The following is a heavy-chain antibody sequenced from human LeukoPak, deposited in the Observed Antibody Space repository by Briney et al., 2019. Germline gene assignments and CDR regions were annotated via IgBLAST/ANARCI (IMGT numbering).Heavy chain of an antibody. CDR3: ASGGDEDDR. V-gene: IGHV1-2*02. CDR1: VYTFTCYY. Sequence: GASVKVSCKASVYTFTCYYMHWVRQAPGQGLEWMGWINPKTGGTSYAQKFQGRVTMTRDTSISTVNMELSRLTSDDTAVYYCASGGDEDDRWDQGTLVTVSS. J-gene: IGHJ5*02. CDR2: INPKTGGT. D-gene: IGHD3-3*01.